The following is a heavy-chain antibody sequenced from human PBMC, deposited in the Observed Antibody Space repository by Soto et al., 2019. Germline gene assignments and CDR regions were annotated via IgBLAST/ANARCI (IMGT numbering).Heavy chain of an antibody. CDR2: LYYSGST. V-gene: IGHV4-39*01. CDR1: GDSISSSSYY. CDR3: ARRGTGDSYSGSWYRDYYYGMDV. Sequence: SETLSLTCTVSGDSISSSSYYWGWIRQPPGKGLEWIGSLYYSGSTYYNPSLKSRVTISVDTSKSQFSLKLSSVTAADTAVYYCARRGTGDSYSGSWYRDYYYGMDVWGQGTTVTVSS. J-gene: IGHJ6*02. D-gene: IGHD6-13*01.